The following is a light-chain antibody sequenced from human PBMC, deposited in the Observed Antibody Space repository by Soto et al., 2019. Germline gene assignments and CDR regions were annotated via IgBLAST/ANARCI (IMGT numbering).Light chain of an antibody. V-gene: IGLV1-51*01. CDR2: ENN. J-gene: IGLJ3*02. Sequence: QSVLTQRASVSAAPGQKVSLSCSGSSSNIWNNYVSWYQQLPGTASKLLIYENNERPSGIPVRFSGSKSGTSATLGITGLQTGDEADYYCGTWDNSLSAGVFGGGTKHTVL. CDR3: GTWDNSLSAGV. CDR1: SSNIWNNY.